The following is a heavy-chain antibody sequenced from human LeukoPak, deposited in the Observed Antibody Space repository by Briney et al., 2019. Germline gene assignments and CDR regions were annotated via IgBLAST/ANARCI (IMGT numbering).Heavy chain of an antibody. CDR3: ATGGQHFQYGLDV. V-gene: IGHV1-69*04. Sequence: VASVKVSCKASGGTFSSNAISWVRQAPGQGLEWMGRIIPVFGMINYAQKFQGRVTITADKSMDTAYMELSSLISEDTAVFYCATGGQHFQYGLDVWGQGTTVIVSS. D-gene: IGHD3-3*02. J-gene: IGHJ6*02. CDR2: IIPVFGMI. CDR1: GGTFSSNA.